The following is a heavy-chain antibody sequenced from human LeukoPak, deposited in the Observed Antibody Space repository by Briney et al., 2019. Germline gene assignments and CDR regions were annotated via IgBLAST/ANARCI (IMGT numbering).Heavy chain of an antibody. J-gene: IGHJ4*02. CDR3: ARVTYCGGGCYSGRGDYFDY. CDR1: GGSFSGYY. V-gene: IGHV4-34*01. Sequence: SETLSLTCAVYGGSFSGYYWSWIRQPPGKGLEWIGEINHSGSTNYNPSLKSRVTISVDTSKNQFSLKLSSVTAADTAVYYCARVTYCGGGCYSGRGDYFDYWGQGTLVTVSS. CDR2: INHSGST. D-gene: IGHD2-21*02.